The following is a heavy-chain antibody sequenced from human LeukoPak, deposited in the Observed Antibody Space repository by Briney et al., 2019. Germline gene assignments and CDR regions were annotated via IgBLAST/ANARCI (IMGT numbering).Heavy chain of an antibody. J-gene: IGHJ4*02. CDR3: VRTYFDFWSGQYFDY. CDR1: GGSISSYY. D-gene: IGHD3-3*01. CDR2: IYYSGST. V-gene: IGHV4-59*08. Sequence: PSETLSLTCTGSGGSISSYYWSWIRQPPGKGLEWIGYIYYSGSTSYNPSLKSRVTISVDTSKKQFSLKLSSVTAADTAVYYCVRTYFDFWSGQYFDYWGQGTLVTVSS.